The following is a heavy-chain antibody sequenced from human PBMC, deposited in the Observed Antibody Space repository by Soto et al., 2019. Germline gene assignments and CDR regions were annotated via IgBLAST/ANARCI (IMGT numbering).Heavy chain of an antibody. CDR1: GFTFSSYE. Sequence: EVQLVESGGGLVQPGGSLRLSCAASGFTFSSYEMNWVRQAPGKGLEWVSYISSSGSTIYYADSVKGRFTISRDNDKNSLYLQMNSLRAEDTAVYYCAREGSGGTVGFDPWGQGTLVTVSS. J-gene: IGHJ5*02. D-gene: IGHD6-19*01. CDR2: ISSSGSTI. V-gene: IGHV3-48*03. CDR3: AREGSGGTVGFDP.